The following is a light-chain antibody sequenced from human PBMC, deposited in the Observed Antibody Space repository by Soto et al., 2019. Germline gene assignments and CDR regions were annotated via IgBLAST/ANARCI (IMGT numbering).Light chain of an antibody. V-gene: IGKV3-15*01. CDR2: GAS. CDR3: QQYYNWSPLT. J-gene: IGKJ4*01. Sequence: ETVMTQSPATLSVSPGKRATLSCRASRSVSSNLAWYQQKPGQAPRLLIYGASTRATGIPARFSGDGSGTEFTLTISSLQSEDAAVYHCQQYYNWSPLTFGGGTKVEIK. CDR1: RSVSSN.